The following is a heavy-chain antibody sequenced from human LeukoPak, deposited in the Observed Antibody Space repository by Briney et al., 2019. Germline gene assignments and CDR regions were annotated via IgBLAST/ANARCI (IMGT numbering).Heavy chain of an antibody. V-gene: IGHV3-23*01. J-gene: IGHJ4*02. Sequence: GGSLRLSCAASGFTFSSYSMNWVRQAPVKGLEWVSGISGRGSGTYYADSVKGRFSISRDNSKNTLYLQMPSLRVGDTALYYCAKGNLNYGSDYWGQGALVTVSS. CDR2: ISGRGSGT. CDR3: AKGNLNYGSDY. D-gene: IGHD1-7*01. CDR1: GFTFSSYS.